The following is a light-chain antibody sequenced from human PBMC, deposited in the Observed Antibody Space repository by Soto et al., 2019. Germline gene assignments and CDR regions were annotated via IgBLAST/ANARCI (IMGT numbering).Light chain of an antibody. V-gene: IGKV1-5*01. CDR3: QQYNSYSWT. Sequence: DIQMTQSPSTLSASVGDRVTITCRASQSISYRLAWYQQKPGKAPSVLIYDVSNLESGVPSRFSGSGSGTEFTLTISSLQPDDFATYYCQQYNSYSWTFGQGTKVDNK. CDR2: DVS. CDR1: QSISYR. J-gene: IGKJ1*01.